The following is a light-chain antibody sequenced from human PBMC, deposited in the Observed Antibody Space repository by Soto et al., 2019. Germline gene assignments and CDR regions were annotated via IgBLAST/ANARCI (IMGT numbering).Light chain of an antibody. Sequence: EIVLTQSPATLSSFPGDRVTLSCRASQYINTRLAWYQHRPGQAPRLLIYQTSIRAAGIPDRFSGSGSGTDFTLTISILEPEDFAMYYCLHHGSSLWTFGQGTNVDIK. V-gene: IGKV3-20*01. CDR2: QTS. J-gene: IGKJ1*01. CDR1: QYINTR. CDR3: LHHGSSLWT.